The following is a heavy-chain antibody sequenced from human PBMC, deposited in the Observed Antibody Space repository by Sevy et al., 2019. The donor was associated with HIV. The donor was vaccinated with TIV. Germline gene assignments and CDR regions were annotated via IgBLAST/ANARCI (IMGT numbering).Heavy chain of an antibody. D-gene: IGHD6-6*01. J-gene: IGHJ4*02. CDR2: IYSGGST. V-gene: IGHV3-53*01. CDR3: ARVFEGAALDY. Sequence: GGSLRLSCAASGFTVSSNYMSWVRQAPGKGLEWVSVIYSGGSTYYADSVKGRFTISRDNSKNTLYLQMNSLRAEDTVVYYCARVFEGAALDYWGQGTLVTVSS. CDR1: GFTVSSNY.